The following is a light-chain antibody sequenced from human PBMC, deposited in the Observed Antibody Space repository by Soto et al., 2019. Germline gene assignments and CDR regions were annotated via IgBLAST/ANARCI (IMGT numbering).Light chain of an antibody. Sequence: EIVLTQSPGTLSLSPGERATLSCRASQSVSSSYLAWYQQKPGQAPRLLIYGAFNRTTGIPDRFSGSGSGTDFTLTISRLEPEDFAVYYCQQYGRSPLTFGGGTKVETK. V-gene: IGKV3-20*01. J-gene: IGKJ4*01. CDR1: QSVSSSY. CDR2: GAF. CDR3: QQYGRSPLT.